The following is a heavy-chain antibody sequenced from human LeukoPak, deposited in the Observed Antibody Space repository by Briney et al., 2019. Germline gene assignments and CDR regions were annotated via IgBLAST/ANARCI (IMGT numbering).Heavy chain of an antibody. J-gene: IGHJ4*02. D-gene: IGHD2-2*01. CDR2: IYTSGST. CDR3: ARGNVVQADTYYFDY. CDR1: GGSISSYY. V-gene: IGHV4-4*07. Sequence: PSETLSLTCTVSGGSISSYYWSWIRQPAGKGLEWIGRIYTSGSTNYNPSLKSRVTMSVDTSKNQFSLKLSSVTAADTAVYYCARGNVVQADTYYFDYWGQGTLVTVSS.